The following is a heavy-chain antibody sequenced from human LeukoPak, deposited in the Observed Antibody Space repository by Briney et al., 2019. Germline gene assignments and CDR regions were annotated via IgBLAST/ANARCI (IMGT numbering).Heavy chain of an antibody. Sequence: ITTNGPPTYYSHSLNLTFTISRHNSRNTVYVQMNSLTPEDTAVYYCVKGLDYSISHMDSWLQGTLVTVSS. V-gene: IGHV3-64*05. CDR3: VKGLDYSISHMDS. CDR2: ITTNGPPT. D-gene: IGHD6-6*01. J-gene: IGHJ4*02.